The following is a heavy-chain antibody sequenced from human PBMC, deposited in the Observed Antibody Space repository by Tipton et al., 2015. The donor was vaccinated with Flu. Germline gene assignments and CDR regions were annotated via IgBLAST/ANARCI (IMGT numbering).Heavy chain of an antibody. Sequence: LSCAASGFTFSTYWMSWVRQAPGKGLEWVANIKQGGDEKYYVDSVKGRFTISRDNPKNSLYLQMNSLRADDTAVYYCARTRGGYCTATACFADYFDYWGPGSPGHRLL. CDR1: GFTFSTYW. J-gene: IGHJ4*02. CDR2: IKQGGDEK. D-gene: IGHD2-8*02. V-gene: IGHV3-7*01. CDR3: ARTRGGYCTATACFADYFDY.